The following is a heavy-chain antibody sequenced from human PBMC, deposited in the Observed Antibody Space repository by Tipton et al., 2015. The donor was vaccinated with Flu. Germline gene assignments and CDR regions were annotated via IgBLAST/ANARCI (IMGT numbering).Heavy chain of an antibody. Sequence: TLSLTCAVSDCSFNNDKCWTWVRLPPGKGLEWIGEICSDEKTDYTPPHGSRLMISRDKSRNQISLSLTSMTAADTAIYYCACRPYRASGGGLDIWGQGILVAGSS. D-gene: IGHD2-2*01. CDR1: DCSFNNDKC. CDR2: ICSDEKT. J-gene: IGHJ4*02. V-gene: IGHV4-4*02. CDR3: ACRPYRASGGGLDI.